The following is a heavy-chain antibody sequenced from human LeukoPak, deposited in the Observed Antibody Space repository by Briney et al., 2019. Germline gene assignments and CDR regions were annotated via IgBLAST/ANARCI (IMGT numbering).Heavy chain of an antibody. CDR1: GGSISSYY. J-gene: IGHJ6*03. V-gene: IGHV4-4*07. CDR3: ARDRYFDWLLNGYYYYYMDV. CDR2: IYTSGST. Sequence: RSETLSLTCTVSGGSISSYYWSWIRQPAGKGLEWIGRIYTSGSTNYNPSLKSRVTMSVDTSKNQFSLKLSSVTAADTAVYYCARDRYFDWLLNGYYYYYMDVWDKGTTVTISS. D-gene: IGHD3-9*01.